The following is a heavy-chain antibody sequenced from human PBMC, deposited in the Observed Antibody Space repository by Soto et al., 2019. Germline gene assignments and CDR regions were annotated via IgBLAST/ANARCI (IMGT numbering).Heavy chain of an antibody. J-gene: IGHJ6*02. CDR3: ARGRPTGYSYYGMDV. V-gene: IGHV3-21*01. Sequence: GCSLILSCAASGFTFNIYSMNLVRQSPAKVLEWVSSISSSITFIYDADSVNGLFSISRDNAKNSLFLQMNSLRAEDRAVYFCARGRPTGYSYYGMDVCGQGTTVTVSS. D-gene: IGHD2-8*02. CDR1: GFTFNIYS. CDR2: ISSSITFI.